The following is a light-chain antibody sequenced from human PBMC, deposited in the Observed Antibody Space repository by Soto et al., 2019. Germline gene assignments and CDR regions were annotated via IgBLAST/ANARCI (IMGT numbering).Light chain of an antibody. J-gene: IGLJ1*01. V-gene: IGLV2-14*01. Sequence: QSALTQPASVSGSPGQSITISCTGTSRDVGAYNYDSWYQQYPGEAPKVIIYDVSHRPAGVSNRFSGSKSGNTASLTISCLQTQDEADYYCSSYTSATTYVFGTGTKVTVL. CDR1: SRDVGAYNY. CDR2: DVS. CDR3: SSYTSATTYV.